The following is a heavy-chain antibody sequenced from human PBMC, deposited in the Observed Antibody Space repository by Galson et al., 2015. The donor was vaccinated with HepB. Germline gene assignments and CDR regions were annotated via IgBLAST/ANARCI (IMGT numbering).Heavy chain of an antibody. V-gene: IGHV3-33*01. CDR1: GFTFSSYG. J-gene: IGHJ6*02. CDR3: ARDLGYCSSTSCYYYYGMDV. CDR2: IWYDGSNK. D-gene: IGHD2-2*01. Sequence: SLRLSCAASGFTFSSYGMHWVRQAPGKGLEWVAVIWYDGSNKYYADSVKGRFTISRDNSKNTLYLQMNSLRAEDTAVYYCARDLGYCSSTSCYYYYGMDVWGQGTTVTVSS.